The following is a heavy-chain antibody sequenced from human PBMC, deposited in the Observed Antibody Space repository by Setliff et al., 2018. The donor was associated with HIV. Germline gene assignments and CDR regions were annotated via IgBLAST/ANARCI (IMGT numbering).Heavy chain of an antibody. CDR3: ARVQRDSSGVVFFDY. CDR1: GGSLSGYY. J-gene: IGHJ4*02. Sequence: SETLSLTCAVYGGSLSGYYWSWVRQSPGRGLEWIGEINQSGNTNFNPSLKSRLIISVDTSKSQFSLKLRSVTSADTAIYYCARVQRDSSGVVFFDYWGQGTLVTVSS. V-gene: IGHV4-34*01. CDR2: INQSGNT. D-gene: IGHD3-22*01.